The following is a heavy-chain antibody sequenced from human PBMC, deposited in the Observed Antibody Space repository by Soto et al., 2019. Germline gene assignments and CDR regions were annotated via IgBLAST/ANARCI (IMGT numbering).Heavy chain of an antibody. CDR2: IIPIFGTT. J-gene: IGHJ6*02. V-gene: IGHV1-69*13. Sequence: VKVSCKASGGSFTYTLSWVRQAPGQGLEWMGGIIPIFGTTNYAQKFQGRVTITADESTKTAYMELSTLRSEDTAVYYCARLHSHGTYGMDVWGQGTTVTVSS. CDR1: GGSFTYT. CDR3: ARLHSHGTYGMDV. D-gene: IGHD5-18*01.